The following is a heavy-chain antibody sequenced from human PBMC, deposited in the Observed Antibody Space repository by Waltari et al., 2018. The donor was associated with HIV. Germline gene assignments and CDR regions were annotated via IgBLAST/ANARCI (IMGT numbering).Heavy chain of an antibody. CDR3: GSGSRRGHSHGIDY. Sequence: QVQLHESGPGMVKPSETLSLTCAVPGYSISSDSYWGWIRQPPGKGLEWIGSASRSGSTYYSPSLKGRVTISLDTSKNQFSLKLNSVAAADTAVYYCGSGSRRGHSHGIDYWGQGTLVTVSS. J-gene: IGHJ4*02. CDR1: GYSISSDSY. D-gene: IGHD5-18*01. CDR2: ASRSGST. V-gene: IGHV4-38-2*01.